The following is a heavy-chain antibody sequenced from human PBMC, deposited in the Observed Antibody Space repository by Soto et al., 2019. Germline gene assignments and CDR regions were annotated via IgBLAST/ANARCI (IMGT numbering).Heavy chain of an antibody. D-gene: IGHD3-3*01. Sequence: ASVKVSCKASGFTFTSSAVQWVRQARGQRLERIGWIVVGSGNTNYAQKFQERVTITRDMSTSTAYMELSSLRSEDTAVYYCAAGLLDVTMFGVVIAPHYYGMDVRGQGTTDTVSS. V-gene: IGHV1-58*01. CDR1: GFTFTSSA. CDR3: AAGLLDVTMFGVVIAPHYYGMDV. CDR2: IVVGSGNT. J-gene: IGHJ6*02.